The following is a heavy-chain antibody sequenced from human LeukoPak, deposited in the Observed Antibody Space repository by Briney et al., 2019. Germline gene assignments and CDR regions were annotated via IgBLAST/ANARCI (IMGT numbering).Heavy chain of an antibody. Sequence: GGSLRLSCASSGFTFSDYYMSWIRQAPGKGLEWVSYISSSGSTIYYADSVKGRFTISRDNAKNSLYLQMNSLRAEDTAVYYCAREYYYDSSGGPFDYWGQGTLVTVSS. CDR2: ISSSGSTI. D-gene: IGHD3-22*01. J-gene: IGHJ4*02. V-gene: IGHV3-11*01. CDR1: GFTFSDYY. CDR3: AREYYYDSSGGPFDY.